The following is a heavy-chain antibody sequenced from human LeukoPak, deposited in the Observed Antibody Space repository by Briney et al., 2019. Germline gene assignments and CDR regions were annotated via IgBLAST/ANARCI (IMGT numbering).Heavy chain of an antibody. CDR1: GFTFSSCG. J-gene: IGHJ4*02. CDR2: IWYDGSNK. V-gene: IGHV3-33*01. CDR3: ARDQAGSSYFDY. Sequence: PGRSLRLSCAAPGFTFSSCGMHWVRQAPGKGLEWVAVIWYDGSNKYYADSVKGRFTISRDNSKNTLYLQMNSLRAEDTAVYYCARDQAGSSYFDYWGQGTLVTVSS. D-gene: IGHD3-10*01.